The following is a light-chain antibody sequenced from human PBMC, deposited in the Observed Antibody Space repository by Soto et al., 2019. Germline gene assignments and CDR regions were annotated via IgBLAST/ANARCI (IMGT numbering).Light chain of an antibody. CDR2: EAS. Sequence: DIHMTQSRSTLSASVGGKVTITCRARQNINSWLAWYQQKPGKAPKLLIYEASTLERGVPSRFGGSGSGTEFTLTSSSLQSDDFGTYYCQQYNAYSWTFGQGTKVDIK. CDR3: QQYNAYSWT. J-gene: IGKJ1*01. CDR1: QNINSW. V-gene: IGKV1-5*03.